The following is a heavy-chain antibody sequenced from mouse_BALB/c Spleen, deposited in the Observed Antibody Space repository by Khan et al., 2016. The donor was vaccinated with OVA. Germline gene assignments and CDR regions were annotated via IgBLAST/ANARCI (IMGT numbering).Heavy chain of an antibody. V-gene: IGHV1-4*01. J-gene: IGHJ3*01. CDR2: INPSNGYT. D-gene: IGHD2-14*01. Sequence: VQLQQSGAELARPGASVKMSCKASGYTFTSYTIHWIKKRPGQGLEWIGYINPSNGYTNYNQKFKDKATLTTDKSSPTAYLQLSSLPSDDSTVYNCVRDGAYHRNDGWFAYWGQGTLVTVSA. CDR3: VRDGAYHRNDGWFAY. CDR1: GYTFTSYT.